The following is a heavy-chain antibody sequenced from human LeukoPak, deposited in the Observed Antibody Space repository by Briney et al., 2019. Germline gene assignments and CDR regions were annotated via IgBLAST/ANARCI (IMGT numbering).Heavy chain of an antibody. Sequence: PGGSLRLSCAASGFTFSSYAMHWVRQAPGKGLEWVAVISYDGSNKYYADSVKGRFTISRDNSKNTLYLQMNSLRAEDTAVYYCAKDSEELAPPYYFDYWGQGTLVTVSS. CDR3: AKDSEELAPPYYFDY. CDR1: GFTFSSYA. V-gene: IGHV3-30*07. D-gene: IGHD3-10*01. CDR2: ISYDGSNK. J-gene: IGHJ4*02.